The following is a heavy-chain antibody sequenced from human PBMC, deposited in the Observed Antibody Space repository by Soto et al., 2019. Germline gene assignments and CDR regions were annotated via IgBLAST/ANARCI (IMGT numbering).Heavy chain of an antibody. CDR2: IIPIFGTA. CDR3: AILLKAAAGTRWNGMDV. V-gene: IGHV1-69*01. J-gene: IGHJ6*02. CDR1: GGTFSSYA. D-gene: IGHD6-13*01. Sequence: QVQLVQSGAEVKKPGSSVKVSCKASGGTFSSYAISWVRQAPGQGLEWMGGIIPIFGTANYEQKFQGRVTITADEYTSTAYMELSRLRSEATAVYYCAILLKAAAGTRWNGMDVWGQGTTVTVSS.